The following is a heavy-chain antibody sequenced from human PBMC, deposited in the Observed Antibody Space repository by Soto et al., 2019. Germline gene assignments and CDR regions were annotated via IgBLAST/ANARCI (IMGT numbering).Heavy chain of an antibody. D-gene: IGHD1-26*01. CDR2: IYYRGST. CDR3: ARDGREASGMDV. J-gene: IGHJ6*02. CDR1: GGSISSHY. V-gene: IGHV4-59*11. Sequence: PSETLSLTCTVSGGSISSHYWSWVRQAPGKGLEWIGHIYYRGSTNYNPSLRSRSTISVDTSKNQFSLKLNSVTTADAAVYYCARDGREASGMDVWGQGTKVTVLL.